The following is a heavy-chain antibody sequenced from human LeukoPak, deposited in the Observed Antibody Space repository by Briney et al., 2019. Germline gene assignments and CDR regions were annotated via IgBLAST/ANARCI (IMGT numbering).Heavy chain of an antibody. V-gene: IGHV4-59*08. Sequence: SETLSLTCTVSGASISRYYGTWIRQPPGKGLEWIGYISYSGSTNYNPSLKSRVTLSVDTSKNQFSLKLTSMTAADTAVYYCARGGIAAVIWGSGAFDIWGQGTMVTVSS. J-gene: IGHJ3*02. CDR1: GASISRYY. D-gene: IGHD6-13*01. CDR2: ISYSGST. CDR3: ARGGIAAVIWGSGAFDI.